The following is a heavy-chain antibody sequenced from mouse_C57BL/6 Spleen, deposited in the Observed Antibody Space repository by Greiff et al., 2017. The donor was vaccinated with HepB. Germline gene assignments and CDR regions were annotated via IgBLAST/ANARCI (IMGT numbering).Heavy chain of an antibody. D-gene: IGHD1-1*01. Sequence: EVQLQQSGPGLVKPSQSLSLTCSVIGYSITSGYYWNWIRQFPGNKLEWMGYISYDGSNNYNPSLKNRISITLDTTKTQFFLKLNSVTTEDTATYYCARDHYYGSSYLSWFAYWGQGTLVTVSA. V-gene: IGHV3-6*01. CDR3: ARDHYYGSSYLSWFAY. J-gene: IGHJ3*01. CDR1: GYSITSGYY. CDR2: ISYDGSN.